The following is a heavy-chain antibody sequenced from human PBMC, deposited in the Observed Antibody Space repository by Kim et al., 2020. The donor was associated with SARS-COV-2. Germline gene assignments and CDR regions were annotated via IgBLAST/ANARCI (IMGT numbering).Heavy chain of an antibody. CDR2: ISANGAGT. CDR3: AKDGVEMPNARGYFDY. V-gene: IGHV3-23*01. D-gene: IGHD3-3*01. CDR1: GFTFSNYA. Sequence: GGSLRLSCTASGFTFSNYAMRWVRQSPGKGLEWVSSISANGAGTSSIDAVKGRFTVSRDNSKNTLHLQMNNLRAEDTAVYYCAKDGVEMPNARGYFDYWGQGVLVTVSS. J-gene: IGHJ4*02.